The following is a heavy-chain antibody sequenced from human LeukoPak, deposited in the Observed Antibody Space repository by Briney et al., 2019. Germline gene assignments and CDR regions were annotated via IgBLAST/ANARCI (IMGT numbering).Heavy chain of an antibody. V-gene: IGHV4-61*01. CDR1: GGSISSNSYY. CDR3: AREGLYGDYVWSLDY. CDR2: IYYSGST. J-gene: IGHJ4*02. Sequence: SETLSLTCTVSGGSISSNSYYWGWIRQPPGKGLEWIGYIYYSGSTNYNPSLKSRVTISVDTSKNQFSLKLSSVTAADTAVYYCAREGLYGDYVWSLDYWGQGTLVTVSS. D-gene: IGHD4-17*01.